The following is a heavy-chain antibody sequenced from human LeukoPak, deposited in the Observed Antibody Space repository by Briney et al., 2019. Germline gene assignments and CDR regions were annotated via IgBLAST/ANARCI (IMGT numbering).Heavy chain of an antibody. CDR3: ARSITMVRGVHDAFDI. V-gene: IGHV1-18*01. J-gene: IGHJ3*02. Sequence: ASVKVSCKGYGYTFINHDIDWVRQAAGQGLEWMGWISPYNGNTNYAQKLQGRVAMTTEASTSTAYLEVRSLRSDDTAVFYCARSITMVRGVHDAFDIWGQGTTVTVSS. CDR2: ISPYNGNT. D-gene: IGHD3-10*01. CDR1: GYTFINHD.